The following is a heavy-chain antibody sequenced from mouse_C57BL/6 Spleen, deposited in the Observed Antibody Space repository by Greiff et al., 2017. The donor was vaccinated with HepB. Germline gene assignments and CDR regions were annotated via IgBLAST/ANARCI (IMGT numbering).Heavy chain of an antibody. Sequence: DVHLVESGGGLVKPGGSLKLSCAASGFTFSDYGMHWVRQAPEKGLEWVAYISSGSSTIYYADTVKGRFTISRDNAKNTLFLQMTSLRSEDTAMYYCASGSSYYAMDYWGQGTSVTVSS. CDR3: ASGSSYYAMDY. CDR2: ISSGSSTI. CDR1: GFTFSDYG. J-gene: IGHJ4*01. V-gene: IGHV5-17*01.